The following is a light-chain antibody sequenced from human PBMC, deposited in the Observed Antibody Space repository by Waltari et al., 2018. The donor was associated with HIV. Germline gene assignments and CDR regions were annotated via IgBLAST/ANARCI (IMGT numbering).Light chain of an antibody. CDR2: DKN. J-gene: IGLJ2*01. CDR3: NSRDNSGRNVV. V-gene: IGLV3-19*01. CDR1: SLRSYF. Sequence: SSELTQDPAVSVALGQTVRITCQGDSLRSYFASWYQQKPGQAPLLVIYDKNNRPSGIPDRFSGSSSGDTASLTITGAQAEDEADYYCNSRDNSGRNVVFGGGTKLTVL.